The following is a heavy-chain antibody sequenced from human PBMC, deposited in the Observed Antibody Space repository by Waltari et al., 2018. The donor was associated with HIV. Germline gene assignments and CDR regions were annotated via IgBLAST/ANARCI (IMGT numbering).Heavy chain of an antibody. CDR3: ARGGAGGEYYDSSGYYLLFDY. V-gene: IGHV1-2*02. CDR1: RQSFTGSH. CDR2: INPNSGGT. D-gene: IGHD3-22*01. Sequence: QVPLVQSGAEVKKPRASVKVPCHAYRQSFTGSHMHLVRLAPGYGLEWMGWINPNSGGTNYAQKFQGRVTMTRDTSISTAYMELSRLRSDDTAVYYCARGGAGGEYYDSSGYYLLFDYWGQGTLVTVSS. J-gene: IGHJ4*02.